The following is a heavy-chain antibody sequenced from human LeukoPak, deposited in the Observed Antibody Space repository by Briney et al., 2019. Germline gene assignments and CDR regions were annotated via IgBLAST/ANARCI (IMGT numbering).Heavy chain of an antibody. J-gene: IGHJ3*02. CDR3: ARDGDAVVVQGASDI. D-gene: IGHD2-2*01. CDR1: GYTFTTYG. CDR2: ISAYNGNT. V-gene: IGHV1-18*01. Sequence: ASVKVSCKASGYTFTTYGINWVRQAPGQGLEWMGWISAYNGNTNYVQKLQGRVTLTTDTSTSTAYMELRSLRSDDTAVYYCARDGDAVVVQGASDIWGQGTMVTVSS.